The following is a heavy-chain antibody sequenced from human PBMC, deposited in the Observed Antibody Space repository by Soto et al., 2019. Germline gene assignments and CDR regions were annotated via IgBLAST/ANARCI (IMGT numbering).Heavy chain of an antibody. CDR2: ISAYSGNT. J-gene: IGHJ4*01. V-gene: IGHV1-18*04. CDR1: GYTFTTYG. CDR3: ARVVKAGDYGDYGRYYFDY. D-gene: IGHD4-17*01. Sequence: QVQLVQSGAEVKKPGASVKVSCKASGYTFTTYGITWVRQAPGQGLEWMGWISAYSGNTNYAQKLQGRLTVTTDTSRNTAYVDLRSLRSDDTAVYYCARVVKAGDYGDYGRYYFDYWGHGTLVTVSS.